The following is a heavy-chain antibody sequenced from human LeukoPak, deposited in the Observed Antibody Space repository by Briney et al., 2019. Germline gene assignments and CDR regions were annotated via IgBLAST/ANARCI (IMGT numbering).Heavy chain of an antibody. D-gene: IGHD4-17*01. Sequence: ASVTVSCKASGYTFTGYYMHWVRQAPGQGLEGMGWINPNSGGTNYAQKFQGRVTMTRDTSISTAYMELSRLRSDDTAVYYCARDQVHGDYVVFYYYYGMDVWGQGTTVTVSS. J-gene: IGHJ6*02. CDR3: ARDQVHGDYVVFYYYYGMDV. CDR1: GYTFTGYY. CDR2: INPNSGGT. V-gene: IGHV1-2*02.